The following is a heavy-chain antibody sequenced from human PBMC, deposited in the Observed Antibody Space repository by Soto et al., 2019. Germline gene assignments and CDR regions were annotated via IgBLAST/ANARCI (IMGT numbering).Heavy chain of an antibody. D-gene: IGHD3-16*02. V-gene: IGHV1-69*13. J-gene: IGHJ6*02. CDR3: ARGASRDYVWGSYRQNPYYYYGMDV. Sequence: SVKVSCKASGGTFSSYAISWVRQAPGQGLEWMGGIIPIFGTANYTQKFQGRVTITADESTSTAYMELSSLRSEDTAVYYCARGASRDYVWGSYRQNPYYYYGMDVWGQGTTVTVSS. CDR2: IIPIFGTA. CDR1: GGTFSSYA.